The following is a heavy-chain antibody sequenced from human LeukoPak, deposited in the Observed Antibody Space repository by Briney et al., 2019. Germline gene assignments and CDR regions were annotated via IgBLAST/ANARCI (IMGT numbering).Heavy chain of an antibody. D-gene: IGHD3-3*01. V-gene: IGHV3-49*03. CDR2: IRSKAYGGTT. CDR1: GFTFGDYA. Sequence: GSLRLSCTGSGFTFGDYAMSWFRQAPGKGLEWVSFIRSKAYGGTTEYVASVKGRFTISRDDSKSIAYLQMNSLKTEDTAVYYCTRDGAANFWSGYPFDYWGQGTLVTVSS. J-gene: IGHJ4*02. CDR3: TRDGAANFWSGYPFDY.